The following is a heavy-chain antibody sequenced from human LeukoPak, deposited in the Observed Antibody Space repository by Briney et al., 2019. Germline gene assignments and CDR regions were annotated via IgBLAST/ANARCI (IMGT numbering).Heavy chain of an antibody. CDR2: IIPIFGTA. Sequence: SVKVSCKASGGTFSSYAISWVRQAPGQGLEWMGGIIPIFGTANYAQKFQGRVTITADESTSTAYMELSSLRSEDTAVYYCAGRYSSSWYNPPPFYYYYMDVWGKGTTVTVSS. D-gene: IGHD6-13*01. J-gene: IGHJ6*03. V-gene: IGHV1-69*13. CDR1: GGTFSSYA. CDR3: AGRYSSSWYNPPPFYYYYMDV.